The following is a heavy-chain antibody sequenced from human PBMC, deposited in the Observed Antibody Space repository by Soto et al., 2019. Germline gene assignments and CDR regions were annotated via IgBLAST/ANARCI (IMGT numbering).Heavy chain of an antibody. CDR2: IYYSGST. CDR3: ARDNPAARAAAGTVHYFDY. V-gene: IGHV4-31*03. CDR1: GGSISSGGYY. Sequence: QVQLQESGPGLVKPSQTLSLTCTVSGGSISSGGYYWSWIRQHPGKGLEWIGYIYYSGSTYYNPSRKSRVTISVDTSKNQFSLKLSSVTAADTAVYYCARDNPAARAAAGTVHYFDYWGQGTLVTVSS. J-gene: IGHJ4*02. D-gene: IGHD6-13*01.